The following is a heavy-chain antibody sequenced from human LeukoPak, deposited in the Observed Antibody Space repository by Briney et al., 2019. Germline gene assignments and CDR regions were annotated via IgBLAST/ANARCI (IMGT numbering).Heavy chain of an antibody. J-gene: IGHJ4*02. CDR2: IKQDGSEK. CDR1: GFTFSIFW. Sequence: GGSLRLSCAASGFTFSIFWMTWVRQAPGKGLEWVANIKQDGSEKYYADSVKGRFTISRDNAKNSLFLQMNSLTAEDTAVYFCARDGGRAAASGYWGQGTLVTVSS. CDR3: ARDGGRAAASGY. D-gene: IGHD6-13*01. V-gene: IGHV3-7*01.